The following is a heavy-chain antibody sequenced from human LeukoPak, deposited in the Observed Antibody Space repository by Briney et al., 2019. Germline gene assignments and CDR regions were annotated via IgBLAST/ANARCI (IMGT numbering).Heavy chain of an antibody. D-gene: IGHD6-19*01. V-gene: IGHV4-34*01. Sequence: PSETLSLTCAVYGGSFSGYYWSWIRQPPGKGLEWIGEINHSGSTNYNPSLKSRVTISVDTSKNQFSLKLSSVTAADTAVYYCARDINPAVAGFHFDYWGQGTLVTVSS. CDR1: GGSFSGYY. CDR2: INHSGST. CDR3: ARDINPAVAGFHFDY. J-gene: IGHJ4*02.